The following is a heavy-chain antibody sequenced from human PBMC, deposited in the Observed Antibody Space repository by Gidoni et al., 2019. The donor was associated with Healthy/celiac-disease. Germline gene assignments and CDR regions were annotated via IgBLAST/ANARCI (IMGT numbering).Heavy chain of an antibody. J-gene: IGHJ5*02. CDR2: INHSGST. D-gene: IGHD2-2*01. CDR3: ARGLYQLLP. Sequence: QVQLQQWGAGLLNPSETLSLTGAVYGGSFSGYYWSWIRQPPGKGLEWIGEINHSGSTNYNPSLMSRVTISVDTSKNQFSLKLSSVTAADTAVYYCARGLYQLLPWGQGTLVTVSS. CDR1: GGSFSGYY. V-gene: IGHV4-34*01.